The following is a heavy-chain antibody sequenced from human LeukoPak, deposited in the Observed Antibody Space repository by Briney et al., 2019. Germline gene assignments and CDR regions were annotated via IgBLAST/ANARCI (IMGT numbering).Heavy chain of an antibody. Sequence: GRSLRLSCAASGFTFSSYGMHWVRQAPGKGLEWVAVISYDGSNKYYADSVKGRFTISRDNSKNTLYLQMNSLRAEDTAVYYCATSNPLSGYDFYWGQGTLVTVFS. CDR1: GFTFSSYG. CDR3: ATSNPLSGYDFY. D-gene: IGHD5-12*01. CDR2: ISYDGSNK. J-gene: IGHJ4*02. V-gene: IGHV3-30*03.